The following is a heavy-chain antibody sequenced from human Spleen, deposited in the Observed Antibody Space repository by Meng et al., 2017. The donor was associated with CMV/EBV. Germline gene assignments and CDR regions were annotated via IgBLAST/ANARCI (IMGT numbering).Heavy chain of an antibody. CDR1: GFTFSNYG. Sequence: GGSLRLSCAVSGFTFSNYGMHWVRQAPGKGLEWVSHTSSSGSYMYYADSLKGRVTVSRDNARNSLYLLMNSLRAEDTAIYYCARFVTGGSIDPFDVWGQGTMVTVSS. J-gene: IGHJ3*01. V-gene: IGHV3-21*01. D-gene: IGHD1-26*01. CDR3: ARFVTGGSIDPFDV. CDR2: TSSSGSYM.